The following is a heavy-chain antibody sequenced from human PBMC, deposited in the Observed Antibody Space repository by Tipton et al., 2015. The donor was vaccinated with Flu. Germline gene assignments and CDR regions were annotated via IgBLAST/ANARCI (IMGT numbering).Heavy chain of an antibody. Sequence: TLSLTCSVSGGSIGSGYYWGWIRQPPGKGLEWIGNIHQTGSTYYNPSLKSRVTISVDTSKNQSSLKLSSVTAADTAVYYCARGDGYNFDYWGQGTLVTVSS. D-gene: IGHD5-24*01. V-gene: IGHV4-38-2*02. J-gene: IGHJ4*02. CDR2: IHQTGST. CDR3: ARGDGYNFDY. CDR1: GGSIGSGYY.